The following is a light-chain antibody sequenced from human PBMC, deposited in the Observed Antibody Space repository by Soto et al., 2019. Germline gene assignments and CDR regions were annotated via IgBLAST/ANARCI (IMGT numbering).Light chain of an antibody. CDR1: QSISSW. J-gene: IGKJ5*01. CDR2: KAS. CDR3: QQYDTYIT. Sequence: DIQMTQSPSTLSASVGDRFTITCRASQSISSWLAWYQQKPGKAPKLLIYKASSLESGVPSRFSGSGSGTEFTLTISSLQPDDFATYYCQQYDTYITFGPGTRLEIK. V-gene: IGKV1-5*03.